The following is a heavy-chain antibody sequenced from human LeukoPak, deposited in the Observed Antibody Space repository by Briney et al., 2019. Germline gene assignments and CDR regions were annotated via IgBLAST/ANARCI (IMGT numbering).Heavy chain of an antibody. V-gene: IGHV4-61*02. Sequence: SETLSLTCTVSGGSISSGSYYWSWIRQPAGKGLEWIGRIYTSGSTNYNPSLKSRVTISVDTSKNQFSLKLSSVTAADTAVYYCARSGRDTAMAKYYYYYMDVWGKGTTVTISS. CDR2: IYTSGST. D-gene: IGHD5-18*01. CDR1: GGSISSGSYY. J-gene: IGHJ6*03. CDR3: ARSGRDTAMAKYYYYYMDV.